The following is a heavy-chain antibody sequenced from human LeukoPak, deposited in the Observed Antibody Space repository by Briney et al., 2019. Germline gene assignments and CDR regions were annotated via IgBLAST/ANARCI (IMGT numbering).Heavy chain of an antibody. CDR1: GGSISSYY. J-gene: IGHJ4*02. CDR3: ASLLYYYDSSGYSLETIPDH. Sequence: SETLSLTCTVSGGSISSYYWSWIRQPPGKGLEWIGYIYYSGSTNYNPSLKSRVTISVDTSKNQFSLKLSSVTAADTAVYYCASLLYYYDSSGYSLETIPDHWGQGTLVTVSS. D-gene: IGHD3-22*01. CDR2: IYYSGST. V-gene: IGHV4-59*01.